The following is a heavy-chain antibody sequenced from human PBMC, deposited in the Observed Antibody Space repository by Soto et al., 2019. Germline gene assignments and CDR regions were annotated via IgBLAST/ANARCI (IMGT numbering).Heavy chain of an antibody. CDR3: ARGLFGQQWLVGFDT. J-gene: IGHJ4*02. Sequence: SETLSLTCIVSGGSITSYHWSWIRQFPGKGLEWIAYTSYTGNTNYNPSLKSRVTISLETSKNQLSLKLPSMTADDTAVYYCARGLFGQQWLVGFDTWGQGTLVSVSS. CDR2: TSYTGNT. D-gene: IGHD6-19*01. V-gene: IGHV4-59*01. CDR1: GGSITSYH.